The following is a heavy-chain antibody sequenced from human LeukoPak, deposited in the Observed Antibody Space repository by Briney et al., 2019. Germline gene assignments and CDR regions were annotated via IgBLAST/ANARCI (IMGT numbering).Heavy chain of an antibody. J-gene: IGHJ4*02. CDR1: GGSISSYY. D-gene: IGHD5-18*01. V-gene: IGHV4-59*08. Sequence: PSETLSLTCTVSGGSISSYYWSWIRQPPGKGLEWIGYIYYSGSTNYNPSLKSRVTISVDTSKNQFSLKLSSVTAADTAVYYCARQPRYSYGHDYWGQGTLVTVSS. CDR2: IYYSGST. CDR3: ARQPRYSYGHDY.